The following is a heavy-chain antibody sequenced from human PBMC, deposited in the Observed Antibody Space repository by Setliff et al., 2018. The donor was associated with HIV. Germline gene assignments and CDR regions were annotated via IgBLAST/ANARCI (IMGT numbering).Heavy chain of an antibody. D-gene: IGHD2-21*01. CDR1: GYTFSQYG. CDR3: VRNPHPTVVVPRDSHYYSMNI. CDR2: IHPNSGGT. J-gene: IGHJ6*03. Sequence: ASVKVSCKSSGYTFSQYGISWVRQAPGQGLEWMGRIHPNSGGTASPQKFQGRVAMTRDTSISTAYMELRSLRPDDTAVYYCVRNPHPTVVVPRDSHYYSMNIWGKGTTVTVSS. V-gene: IGHV1-2*06.